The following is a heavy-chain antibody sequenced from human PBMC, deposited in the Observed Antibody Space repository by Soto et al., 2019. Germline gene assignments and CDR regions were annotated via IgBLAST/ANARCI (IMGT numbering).Heavy chain of an antibody. CDR2: IGGYKGNT. CDR3: APHTLDTGMPSGY. Sequence: GASVKVSCKASGYTFTNYDINWVRQAPGQGLEWMGWIGGYKGNTNYAQKLQGRVTLTTDTSTSTAYMELRSLRSDDTAVYYCAPHTLDTGMPSGYWGQGTLVTVSS. J-gene: IGHJ4*02. V-gene: IGHV1-18*01. CDR1: GYTFTNYD. D-gene: IGHD5-18*01.